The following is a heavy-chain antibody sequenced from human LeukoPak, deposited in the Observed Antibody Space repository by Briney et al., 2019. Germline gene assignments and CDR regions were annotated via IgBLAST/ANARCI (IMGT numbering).Heavy chain of an antibody. CDR2: ISYDGSNK. CDR1: GFTFSSYG. D-gene: IGHD6-6*01. V-gene: IGHV3-30*18. Sequence: GGSLRLSCAASGFTFSSYGMHWVRQAPGKGLEWVAVISYDGSNKYYADSVKGRFTISRDNSKNTLYLQMNSLRAEDTAVYYCAKDGYSSSSMSLYYYYYGMDVWGQGTTVTVSS. CDR3: AKDGYSSSSMSLYYYYYGMDV. J-gene: IGHJ6*02.